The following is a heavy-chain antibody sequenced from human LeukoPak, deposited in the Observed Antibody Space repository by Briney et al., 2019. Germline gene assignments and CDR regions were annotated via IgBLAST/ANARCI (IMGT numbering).Heavy chain of an antibody. CDR1: GFTFSSYA. J-gene: IGHJ4*02. CDR2: ISGSGGST. Sequence: GGSLRLSCAASGFTFSSYAMSWVRQAPGKGLEWVSGISGSGGSTYYADSVKGRFTISRDNSKNTLYLQMNSLRAEDTAVYYCSKPYCGGDCFLDYWGQRTLVTVSS. CDR3: SKPYCGGDCFLDY. V-gene: IGHV3-23*01. D-gene: IGHD2-21*02.